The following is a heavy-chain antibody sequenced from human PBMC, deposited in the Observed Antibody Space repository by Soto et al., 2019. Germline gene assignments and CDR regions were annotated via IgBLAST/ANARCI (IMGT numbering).Heavy chain of an antibody. Sequence: ASVKVSCKASGYTFTSYGLSWVRQAPGRGLEWMGWISGYNAKTNYAQKFQGRVTMTTDTSTRTAYLELRSLRSDDTAVYYCARSRLRFLEWSPSDYWGQGTVVTVS. CDR1: GYTFTSYG. J-gene: IGHJ4*02. V-gene: IGHV1-18*01. CDR2: ISGYNAKT. D-gene: IGHD3-3*01. CDR3: ARSRLRFLEWSPSDY.